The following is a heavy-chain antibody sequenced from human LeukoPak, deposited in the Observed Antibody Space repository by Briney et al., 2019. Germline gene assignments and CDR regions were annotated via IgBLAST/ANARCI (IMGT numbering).Heavy chain of an antibody. V-gene: IGHV1-69*05. CDR2: IIPIFGTA. Sequence: WASVKVSCKASGGTFSSYAISWVRQAPGQGLEWMGGIIPIFGTASYAQKFQGRVTITTDESTSTAYMELSSLRSEDTAVYYCAMGRYCSSTSCYQYHYYYMDVWGKGTTVTVSS. CDR3: AMGRYCSSTSCYQYHYYYMDV. CDR1: GGTFSSYA. D-gene: IGHD2-2*01. J-gene: IGHJ6*03.